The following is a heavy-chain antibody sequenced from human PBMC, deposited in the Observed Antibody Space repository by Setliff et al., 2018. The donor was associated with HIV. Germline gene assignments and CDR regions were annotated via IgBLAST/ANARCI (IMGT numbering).Heavy chain of an antibody. V-gene: IGHV1-24*01. Sequence: ASVKVSCKVSGYILTELSRHWVRQAPGKGLEWMGGIIPFLGVRDYAQKFQGRVTITADESTRTGYMELRSLQSEDTAVYYCARGTNYYDSHSFPQYYYNAMDVWGQGTTVTVSS. CDR1: GYILTELS. CDR2: IIPFLGVR. D-gene: IGHD3-10*01. J-gene: IGHJ6*02. CDR3: ARGTNYYDSHSFPQYYYNAMDV.